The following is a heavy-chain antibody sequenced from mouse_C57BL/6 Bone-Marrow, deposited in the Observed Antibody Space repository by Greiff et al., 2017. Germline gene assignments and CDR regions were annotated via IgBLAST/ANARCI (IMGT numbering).Heavy chain of an antibody. CDR1: GYTFTDHT. V-gene: IGHV1-78*01. J-gene: IGHJ2*01. D-gene: IGHD2-4*01. CDR2: IYPRDGST. CDR3: AIERLRRRGLDY. Sequence: QVQLQQSDAELVKPGASVKISCKVSGYTFTDHTIHWMKQRPEQGLEWIGNIYPRDGSTKYNEKFKGKATLTADKSSSTAYMQLNSLTSEDSAVYFCAIERLRRRGLDYWGQGTTLTVSS.